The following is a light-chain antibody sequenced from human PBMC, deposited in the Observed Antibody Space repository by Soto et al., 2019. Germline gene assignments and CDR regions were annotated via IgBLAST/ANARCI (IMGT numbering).Light chain of an antibody. V-gene: IGLV2-14*01. Sequence: QSVLTQPASVSGSPGRSVTISCTGPRSDIGDSNFISWYQHSPGKAPRLLIYQVNNRPSGVSGRFSGSKASNTASLTISGLLDDDEADYFCASFRSGTILVFGSGTKVTVL. J-gene: IGLJ1*01. CDR2: QVN. CDR3: ASFRSGTILV. CDR1: RSDIGDSNF.